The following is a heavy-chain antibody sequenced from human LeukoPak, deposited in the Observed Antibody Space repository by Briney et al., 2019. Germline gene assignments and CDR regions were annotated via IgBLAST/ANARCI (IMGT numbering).Heavy chain of an antibody. D-gene: IGHD2-2*01. CDR2: IYSGGNT. J-gene: IGHJ4*02. Sequence: PGGSLRLSCAASGFTFSSYVMNWVRQAPGKGLEWVSVIYSGGNTYYADSVKGRFTISRDNSKNTVYLQMNSLRAEDTAVYYCARGETSSYDYWGQGTLVTVSS. CDR3: ARGETSSYDY. CDR1: GFTFSSYV. V-gene: IGHV3-53*01.